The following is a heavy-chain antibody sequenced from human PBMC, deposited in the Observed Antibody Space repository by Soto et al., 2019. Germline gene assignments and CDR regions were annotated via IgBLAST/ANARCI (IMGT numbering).Heavy chain of an antibody. CDR1: GGSFSGYY. CDR3: ARGGGGRSHREGYYYYYYGMDV. J-gene: IGHJ6*02. V-gene: IGHV4-34*01. Sequence: SETLSLTCAFYGGSFSGYYWSLIRQPPGKGLEWIGEINHSGSTNYNPSLKSRVTISVDTSKNQFSLKLSSVTAADTAVYYCARGGGGRSHREGYYYYYYGMDVWGQGTTVTVS. D-gene: IGHD2-15*01. CDR2: INHSGST.